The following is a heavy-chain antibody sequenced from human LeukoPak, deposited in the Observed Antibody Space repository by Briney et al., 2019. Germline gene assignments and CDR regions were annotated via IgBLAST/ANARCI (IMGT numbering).Heavy chain of an antibody. Sequence: GRSLRLSCAASGFTFSSYGMHWVGQAPGKGREWVAVIWYDGSNKYYADSVKGRFTISRDNSKNTLYLQMNSLTAEDTAVYYCGRSNRNSCYRGVWYYFDYWRQGSLVTVSS. CDR3: GRSNRNSCYRGVWYYFDY. J-gene: IGHJ4*02. V-gene: IGHV3-33*01. CDR1: GFTFSSYG. CDR2: IWYDGSNK. D-gene: IGHD1-14*01.